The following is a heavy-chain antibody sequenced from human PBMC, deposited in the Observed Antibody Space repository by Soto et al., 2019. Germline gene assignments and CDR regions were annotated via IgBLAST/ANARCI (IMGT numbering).Heavy chain of an antibody. J-gene: IGHJ4*02. CDR2: ISGSGGST. CDR1: GFTFSSYA. V-gene: IGHV3-23*01. Sequence: GGSLRLSCAASGFTFSSYAMSWVRQAPGKGLEWVSAISGSGGSTYYADSVKGRFTISRDNSKNTLYLQMNSLRAEDTAVYYCAIHSSSWYRGHFDYWGQGTLVTVSS. CDR3: AIHSSSWYRGHFDY. D-gene: IGHD6-13*01.